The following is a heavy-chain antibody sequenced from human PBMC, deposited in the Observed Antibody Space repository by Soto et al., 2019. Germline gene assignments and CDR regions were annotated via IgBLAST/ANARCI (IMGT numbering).Heavy chain of an antibody. Sequence: LRLSCAASGFTFSSYGMHWVRQAPGKGLEWVAVISYDGSNKYYADSVKGRFTISRDNSKNTLYLQMNSLRAEDTAVYYCAKDRWARIAVAGQIAYWGQGTLVTVSS. D-gene: IGHD6-19*01. V-gene: IGHV3-30*18. CDR1: GFTFSSYG. CDR2: ISYDGSNK. CDR3: AKDRWARIAVAGQIAY. J-gene: IGHJ4*02.